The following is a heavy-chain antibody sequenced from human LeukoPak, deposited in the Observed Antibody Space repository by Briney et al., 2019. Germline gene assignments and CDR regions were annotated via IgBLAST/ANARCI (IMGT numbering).Heavy chain of an antibody. Sequence: ASVTVSCKASGYTFTSYGISWVRQAPGQGLEWMGWINAYNGDTNYAQKLQGRVTMTTDTSTSTAYMELRSLRSDDTAVYYCARGGPAPHRITLIVVASSTDAFDIWGQGTMVTVSS. V-gene: IGHV1-18*01. CDR3: ARGGPAPHRITLIVVASSTDAFDI. D-gene: IGHD3-22*01. CDR1: GYTFTSYG. CDR2: INAYNGDT. J-gene: IGHJ3*02.